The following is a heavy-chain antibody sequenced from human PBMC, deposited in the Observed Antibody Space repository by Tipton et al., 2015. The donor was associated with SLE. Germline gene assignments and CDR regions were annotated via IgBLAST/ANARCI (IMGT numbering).Heavy chain of an antibody. V-gene: IGHV4-34*01. Sequence: TLSLTCAVYGGSFSDYYWSWIRQPPGKGLEWIGEINHSGSTYYNPSLKSRVTISVDTSKNQFSLKLSSVTAADTAVYYCATNEASSSWTLGAFDIWGQGTMVTVSS. D-gene: IGHD6-13*01. CDR3: ATNEASSSWTLGAFDI. J-gene: IGHJ3*02. CDR1: GGSFSDYY. CDR2: INHSGST.